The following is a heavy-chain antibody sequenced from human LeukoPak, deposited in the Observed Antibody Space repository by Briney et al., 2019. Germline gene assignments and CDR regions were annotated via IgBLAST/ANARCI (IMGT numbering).Heavy chain of an antibody. D-gene: IGHD7-27*01. CDR2: IGSSGGGI. CDR1: GFTFSTYT. V-gene: IGHV3-23*01. CDR3: AIDPNWGTHS. Sequence: GGTLRLSCAASGFTFSTYTMYWVRHPPGKRLEWVSIIGSSGGGIHYADSVKGRFAISRDNSKNALYLQMNSLRVEDTAVYYCAIDPNWGTHSWGQGVLVTVSS. J-gene: IGHJ4*02.